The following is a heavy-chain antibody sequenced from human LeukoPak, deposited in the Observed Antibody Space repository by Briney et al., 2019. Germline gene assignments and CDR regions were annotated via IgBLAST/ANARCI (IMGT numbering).Heavy chain of an antibody. CDR3: AREASTEIIGGMDV. V-gene: IGHV3-30*02. J-gene: IGHJ6*02. CDR1: SFSFSNNG. CDR2: IQSNGNPK. D-gene: IGHD2-8*02. Sequence: GGSLRLSCAASSFSFSNNGIHWVRQAPGKGLEWVAFIQSNGNPKYYADSVRGRFTISRDNSKKTCYLQMDSLRVEDTAVYYCAREASTEIIGGMDVRGQGTTVTVTS.